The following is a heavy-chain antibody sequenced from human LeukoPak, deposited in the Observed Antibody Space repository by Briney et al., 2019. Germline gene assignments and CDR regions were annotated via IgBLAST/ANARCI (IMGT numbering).Heavy chain of an antibody. J-gene: IGHJ5*01. CDR1: GFTFSSYG. CDR3: AREPTYSSSWYTTCDS. V-gene: IGHV3-48*01. Sequence: TVGSLRLSCAASGFTFSSYGMHWVRQAPGKGLEWVSYISLSSSSIYYADSVKGRFTISRDNAKNSLYLQMNSLRAEDTAVYYCAREPTYSSSWYTTCDSWGQGTLVTVSS. CDR2: ISLSSSSI. D-gene: IGHD6-13*01.